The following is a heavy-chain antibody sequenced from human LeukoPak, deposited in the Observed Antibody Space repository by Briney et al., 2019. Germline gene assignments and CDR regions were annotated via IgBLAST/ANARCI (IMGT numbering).Heavy chain of an antibody. CDR1: GGTFSSYA. D-gene: IGHD3-22*01. J-gene: IGHJ3*02. Sequence: ASVKVSCKASGGTFSSYAISWVRQAPGQGLEWMGGIIPIFGTANYAQRFQGRVTITADESTSTAYMELGSLRSEDTAVYYCARVLQKAVVVITPDAFDIWGQGTMVTVSS. V-gene: IGHV1-69*13. CDR2: IIPIFGTA. CDR3: ARVLQKAVVVITPDAFDI.